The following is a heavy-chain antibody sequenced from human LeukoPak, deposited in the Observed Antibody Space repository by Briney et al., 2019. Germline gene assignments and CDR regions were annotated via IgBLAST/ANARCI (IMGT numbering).Heavy chain of an antibody. Sequence: PSETLSLTCTVSGASISSHCWSWIRQPPGKGLEWIGYIFDSGSTNYSPSLKSRVAISMDTSKNQFSLKLSSVTAADTAVYYCARSLDYLNYWDYWGQGTLVTVSS. J-gene: IGHJ4*02. D-gene: IGHD2/OR15-2a*01. CDR3: ARSLDYLNYWDY. CDR1: GASISSHC. V-gene: IGHV4-59*11. CDR2: IFDSGST.